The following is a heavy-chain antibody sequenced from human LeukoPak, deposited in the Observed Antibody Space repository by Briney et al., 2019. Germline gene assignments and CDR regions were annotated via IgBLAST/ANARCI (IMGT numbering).Heavy chain of an antibody. D-gene: IGHD6-13*01. J-gene: IGHJ6*02. Sequence: PGGSLRLSCAASGFTFSSYWMHWVRQAPGKGLVWVSRINSDGSSTSYADPVKGRFTISRDNAKNTLYLQMNSLRAEDTAVYYCAREGNSSSWYYYYYGMDVWGQGTTVTVSS. CDR1: GFTFSSYW. V-gene: IGHV3-74*01. CDR3: AREGNSSSWYYYYYGMDV. CDR2: INSDGSST.